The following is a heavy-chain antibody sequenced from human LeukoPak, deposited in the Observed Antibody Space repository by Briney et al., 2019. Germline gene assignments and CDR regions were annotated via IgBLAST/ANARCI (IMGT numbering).Heavy chain of an antibody. D-gene: IGHD3-22*01. CDR2: MNPNSGNT. Sequence: ASVKVSCKASGYTFTSYDINWVRQATGQGLEWMGWMNPNSGNTGYAQKFQGRVTMTRNTSISTAYMELSSLRSEDTAVYYCAMRGYYASKGRFSDYCRQGTLVTVSS. V-gene: IGHV1-8*01. J-gene: IGHJ4*02. CDR1: GYTFTSYD. CDR3: AMRGYYASKGRFSDY.